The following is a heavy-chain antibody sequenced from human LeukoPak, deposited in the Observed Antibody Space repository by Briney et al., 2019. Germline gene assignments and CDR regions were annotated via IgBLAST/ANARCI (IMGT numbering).Heavy chain of an antibody. Sequence: SGTLSLTCAVYGGSFSGYYWSWIRQPPGKGLEWIGEINHSGSTNYNPSLKSRVTISVDTSKNQFSLKLSSVTAADTAVYYCARSIRRVRFLEWLSSWFDPWGQGTLVTVSS. V-gene: IGHV4-34*01. CDR1: GGSFSGYY. J-gene: IGHJ5*02. CDR3: ARSIRRVRFLEWLSSWFDP. CDR2: INHSGST. D-gene: IGHD3-3*01.